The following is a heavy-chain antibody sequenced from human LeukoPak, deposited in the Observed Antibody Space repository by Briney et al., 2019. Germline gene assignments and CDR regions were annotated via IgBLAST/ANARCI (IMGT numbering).Heavy chain of an antibody. V-gene: IGHV1-69*04. CDR2: IIPILGIA. D-gene: IGHD6-13*01. CDR1: GGTFSSYA. Sequence: SVKVSCKASGGTFSSYAISWLRQAPGQGLEGLGRIIPILGIANYAKKFQGRVTITAGKTTSTAYMELSSLRSEDTAVYCCARARSCSSSWYWFDLWGQGNLGTVSS. J-gene: IGHJ5*02. CDR3: ARARSCSSSWYWFDL.